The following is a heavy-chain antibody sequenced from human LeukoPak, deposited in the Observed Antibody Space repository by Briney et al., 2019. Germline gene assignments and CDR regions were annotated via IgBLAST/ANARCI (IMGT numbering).Heavy chain of an antibody. D-gene: IGHD6-19*01. CDR2: INPNSGGT. V-gene: IGHV1-2*02. CDR1: GYTFTGYY. J-gene: IGHJ5*02. Sequence: ASVTVSCMASGYTFTGYYMHWVRQAPRQGLEWMGWINPNSGGTNYEQKSQGRATMTRDTSISTAYMELSRLRSDDTAVYYCARDRGIAVAGIMEFDPWGQGTLVTVSS. CDR3: ARDRGIAVAGIMEFDP.